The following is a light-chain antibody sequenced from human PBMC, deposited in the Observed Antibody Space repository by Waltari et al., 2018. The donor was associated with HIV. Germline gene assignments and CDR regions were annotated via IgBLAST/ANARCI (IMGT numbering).Light chain of an antibody. J-gene: IGLJ1*01. CDR2: YDS. CDR3: AAWDDTLNGFV. Sequence: QSVLTQPPSVSEAPRQRVTISCSGSNSNIGNNAVIWFQQLPGKTPKLLIDYDSLLPSGVPYRFSATKSGTSASLAISGLQSEDAADYYCAAWDDTLNGFVFGTGTRVTVL. CDR1: NSNIGNNA. V-gene: IGLV1-36*01.